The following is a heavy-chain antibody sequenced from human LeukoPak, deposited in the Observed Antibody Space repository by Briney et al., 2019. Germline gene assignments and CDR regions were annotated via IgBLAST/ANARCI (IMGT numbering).Heavy chain of an antibody. V-gene: IGHV4-59*01. Sequence: SETLSLTCTVSGGSISSYYWSWIRQPPGKGLEWIGYIYYSGSTNYNPSLKSRVTISVDTSKNHLSLKLSSVPAAATAVYYCASFFDYYDSSDGAFDIWGQGTMVTVSS. CDR3: ASFFDYYDSSDGAFDI. CDR1: GGSISSYY. CDR2: IYYSGST. J-gene: IGHJ3*02. D-gene: IGHD3-22*01.